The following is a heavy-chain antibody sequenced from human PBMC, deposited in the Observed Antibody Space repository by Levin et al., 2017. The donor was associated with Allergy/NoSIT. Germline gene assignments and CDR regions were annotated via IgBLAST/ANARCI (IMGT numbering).Heavy chain of an antibody. CDR2: INPNSGGT. J-gene: IGHJ5*02. Sequence: ASVKVSCKASGYTFTGYYMHWVRQAPGQGLEWMGWINPNSGGTNYAQKFQGRVTMTRDTSISTAYMELSRLRSDDTAVYYCASDRDVVVVASWFDPWGQGTLVTVSS. CDR1: GYTFTGYY. CDR3: ASDRDVVVVASWFDP. D-gene: IGHD2-15*01. V-gene: IGHV1-2*02.